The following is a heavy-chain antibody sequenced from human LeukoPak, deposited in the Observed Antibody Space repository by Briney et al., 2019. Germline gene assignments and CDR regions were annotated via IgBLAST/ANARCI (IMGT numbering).Heavy chain of an antibody. CDR1: GGSISSYY. V-gene: IGHV4-59*01. CDR2: IYYSGST. CDR3: ARSFHSSGYYWAY. Sequence: SETLSLTCTVSGGSISSYYWSWIRQPPGKGLEWIGYIYYSGSTNYNPSLKSRVTISVDTSKNQFSLKLSSVAAADTAVYYCARSFHSSGYYWAYWGQGTLVTVSS. D-gene: IGHD3-22*01. J-gene: IGHJ4*02.